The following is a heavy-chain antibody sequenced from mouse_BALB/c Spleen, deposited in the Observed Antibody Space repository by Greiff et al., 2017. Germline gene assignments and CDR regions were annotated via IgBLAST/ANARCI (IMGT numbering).Heavy chain of an antibody. CDR3: ARLGYGNYGAY. D-gene: IGHD2-1*01. Sequence: EVKLMESGAELVRPGALVKLSCKASGFNIKDYYMHWVKQRPEQGLEWIGWIDPENGNTIYDPKFQGKASITADTSSNTAYLQLSSLTSEDTAVYYCARLGYGNYGAYWGQGTLVTVSA. CDR2: IDPENGNT. V-gene: IGHV14-1*02. J-gene: IGHJ3*01. CDR1: GFNIKDYY.